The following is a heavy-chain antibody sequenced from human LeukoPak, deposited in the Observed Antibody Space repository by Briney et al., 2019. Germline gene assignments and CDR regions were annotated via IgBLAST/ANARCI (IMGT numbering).Heavy chain of an antibody. V-gene: IGHV3-21*01. Sequence: GGSLRLSCAASGFTFSSYSMNWVRQAPGKGLEWVSSISSSSSYIYYADSVKGRFTISRDNAKNSLYLQMNSLRAGDTAVYYCARGGYSYGLYDYWGQGTLVTVSS. CDR2: ISSSSSYI. CDR3: ARGGYSYGLYDY. CDR1: GFTFSSYS. D-gene: IGHD5-18*01. J-gene: IGHJ4*02.